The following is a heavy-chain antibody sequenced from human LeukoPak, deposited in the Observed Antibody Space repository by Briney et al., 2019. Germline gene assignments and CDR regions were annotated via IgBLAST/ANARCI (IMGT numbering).Heavy chain of an antibody. CDR1: GFTFSSYE. D-gene: IGHD1-1*01. CDR3: ASQLERRQGWFDP. V-gene: IGHV3-48*03. CDR2: ISSSGSTI. Sequence: GGSLRLSCAASGFTFSSYEMNWVRQAPGKGLEWVSYISSSGSTIYYADSVKGRFTISRDNAKNSLYLQINSLRAEDSAVYYCASQLERRQGWFDPWGQGTLVTVSS. J-gene: IGHJ5*02.